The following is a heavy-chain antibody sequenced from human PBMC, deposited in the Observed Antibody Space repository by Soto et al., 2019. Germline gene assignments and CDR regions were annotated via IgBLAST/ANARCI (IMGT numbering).Heavy chain of an antibody. CDR2: ATA. V-gene: IGHV1-69*01. J-gene: IGHJ6*02. D-gene: IGHD3-10*01. CDR3: ARDYYYGSGSYLYGMDV. Sequence: ATANYAQKFQGRVTITADESTSTAYMELSSLRSEDTAVYYCARDYYYGSGSYLYGMDVWGQGTTVTVSS.